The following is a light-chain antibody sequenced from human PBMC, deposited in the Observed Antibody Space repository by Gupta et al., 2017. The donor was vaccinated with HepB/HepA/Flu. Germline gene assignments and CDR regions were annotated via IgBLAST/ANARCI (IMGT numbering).Light chain of an antibody. J-gene: IGKJ1*01. V-gene: IGKV3-20*01. Sequence: EIVLTQSPGTLSLSPGERATLSCRASQSISSSSLGWYQQKPGQAPRLLIHGASSRATGTPDRFSGSGSGTDFTLTISRLEPEDFAVYYWQQDGSSQTFGPGTKVEIK. CDR1: QSISSSS. CDR2: GAS. CDR3: QQDGSSQT.